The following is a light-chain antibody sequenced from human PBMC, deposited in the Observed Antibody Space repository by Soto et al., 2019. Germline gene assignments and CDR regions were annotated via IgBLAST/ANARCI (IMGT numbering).Light chain of an antibody. V-gene: IGKV3-20*01. J-gene: IGKJ5*01. CDR3: QQYGSSLIT. CDR1: QSVSSSY. CDR2: GVS. Sequence: VLTQSPGTLSLSPGERATLSCRASQSVSSSYLAWYQQKPGQAPRLLIYGVSSRATGIPDRFSGSGSGTDFTLTISRLEPEDFAVYYCQQYGSSLITFGQGTRLEIK.